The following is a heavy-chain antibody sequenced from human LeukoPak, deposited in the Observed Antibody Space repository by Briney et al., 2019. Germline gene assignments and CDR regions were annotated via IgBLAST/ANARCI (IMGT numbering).Heavy chain of an antibody. V-gene: IGHV3-21*01. CDR1: GFTFSSYS. J-gene: IGHJ1*01. D-gene: IGHD2-2*01. CDR3: ARSTLSRIVVVPAAIGGAEYFQH. CDR2: IGSSSSYI. Sequence: GGSLRLSCAASGFTFSSYSMNWVRQAPGKGLEWVSSIGSSSSYIYYADSVKGRFTISRDNAKNSLYLQMNSLRAEDTAVYYCARSTLSRIVVVPAAIGGAEYFQHWGQGTLVTVSS.